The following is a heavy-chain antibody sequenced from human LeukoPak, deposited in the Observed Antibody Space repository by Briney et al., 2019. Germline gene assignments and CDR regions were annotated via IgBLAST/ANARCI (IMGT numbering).Heavy chain of an antibody. Sequence: SVKVSCKASGGTFSSYAISWVRQAPGQGLEWMGRIIPILGIANYAQKFQGRVTITADKSTSTAYVELSSLRSEDTAVYYCARATMTTVTTAYYYYGMDVWGQGPTVTVSS. J-gene: IGHJ6*02. CDR3: ARATMTTVTTAYYYYGMDV. CDR2: IIPILGIA. CDR1: GGTFSSYA. V-gene: IGHV1-69*04. D-gene: IGHD4-11*01.